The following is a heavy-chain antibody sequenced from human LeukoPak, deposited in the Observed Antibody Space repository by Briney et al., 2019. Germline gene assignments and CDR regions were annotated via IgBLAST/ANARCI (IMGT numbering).Heavy chain of an antibody. D-gene: IGHD3-22*01. V-gene: IGHV3-23*01. J-gene: IGHJ5*02. CDR2: ISGSGGST. CDR3: ARGYRDITESTHYYDSSGYYLPS. CDR1: GFTFSSYA. Sequence: GGSLRLSCAASGFTFSSYAMSWVRQAPGKGLEWVSAISGSGGSTYYADSVKGRFTISRDNSKNTLYLQMNSLRAEDTAVYYCARGYRDITESTHYYDSSGYYLPSWGQGTLVTVSS.